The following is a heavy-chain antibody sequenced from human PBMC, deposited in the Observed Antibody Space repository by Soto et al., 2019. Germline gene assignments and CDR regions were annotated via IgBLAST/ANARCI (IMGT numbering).Heavy chain of an antibody. CDR2: IIPSFGTA. CDR3: ARNHGSLVPAATGGYFYYGLDV. Sequence: QVQLVQSGAEVKKPGSSVKVSCKASGGTFSSYALSWVRQAPGQGLEWMGGIIPSFGTANYAQKLQGRVTITADESTSTGYMELSSLRSEDTAVYYCARNHGSLVPAATGGYFYYGLDVWGQGTTVIASS. CDR1: GGTFSSYA. J-gene: IGHJ6*02. D-gene: IGHD2-2*01. V-gene: IGHV1-69*01.